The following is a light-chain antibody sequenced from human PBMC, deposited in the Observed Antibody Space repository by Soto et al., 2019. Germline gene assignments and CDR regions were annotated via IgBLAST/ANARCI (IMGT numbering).Light chain of an antibody. V-gene: IGKV3-20*01. Sequence: EVVLTQSPATLSLSPGDRAALSCKASQSVHNFLAWYQQKPGQAPRLLIYGASSRATGIPDRFSGSGSGTDFTLTISRLEPEDFAVYYCQQYGSSITFGQGTRLEIK. CDR2: GAS. CDR1: QSVHNF. J-gene: IGKJ5*01. CDR3: QQYGSSIT.